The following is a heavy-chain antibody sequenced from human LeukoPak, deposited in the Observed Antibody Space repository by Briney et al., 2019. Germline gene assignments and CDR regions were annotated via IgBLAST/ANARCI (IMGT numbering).Heavy chain of an antibody. J-gene: IGHJ4*02. D-gene: IGHD6-6*01. CDR3: ARDQDSSSSGFDY. CDR2: IGSNSSHI. Sequence: GGSLRLSCAASGFTFSYYSMNWVRQAPGKGLEWVSSIGSNSSHIYYADSVKGRFTISRDNSKNSLHLQMNSLRAEDTAVYYCARDQDSSSSGFDYWGQGTLATVSS. CDR1: GFTFSYYS. V-gene: IGHV3-21*01.